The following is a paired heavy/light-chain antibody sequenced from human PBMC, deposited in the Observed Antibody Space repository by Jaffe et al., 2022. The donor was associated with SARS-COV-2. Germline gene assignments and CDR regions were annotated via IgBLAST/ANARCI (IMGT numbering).Light chain of an antibody. CDR3: QQSYSTLELT. V-gene: IGKV1-39*01. J-gene: IGKJ4*01. CDR1: QSISSY. Sequence: DIQMTQSPSSLSASVGDRVTITCRASQSISSYLNWYQQKPGKAPKLLIYAASSLQSGVPSRFSGSGSGTDFTLTISSLQPEDFATYYCQQSYSTLELTFGGGTKVEIK. CDR2: AAS.
Heavy chain of an antibody. V-gene: IGHV3-33*01. J-gene: IGHJ6*02. CDR3: ARDRNYDFWSGYYTSAYYGMDV. CDR2: IWYDGSNK. D-gene: IGHD3-3*01. Sequence: QVQLVESGGGVVQPGRSLRLSCAASGFTFSSYGMHWVRQAPGKGLEWVAVIWYDGSNKYYADSVKGRFTISRDNSKNTLYLQMNSLRAEDTAVYYCARDRNYDFWSGYYTSAYYGMDVWGQGTTVTVSS. CDR1: GFTFSSYG.